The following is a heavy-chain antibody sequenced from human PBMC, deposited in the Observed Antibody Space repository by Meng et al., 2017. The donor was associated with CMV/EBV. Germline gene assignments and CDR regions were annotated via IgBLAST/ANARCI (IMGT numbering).Heavy chain of an antibody. Sequence: GESLKISCAASGFTFSNAWMSWVRQAPGKGLEWVGRIKSKTDGGTPDYAAPVKGRFIISRDDSKNTLYLQMNSLKTEDTAVYYCTTEGVRDCGGDCWAGASYWGQGTLVTVSS. CDR2: IKSKTDGGTP. V-gene: IGHV3-15*01. CDR1: GFTFSNAW. CDR3: TTEGVRDCGGDCWAGASY. D-gene: IGHD2-21*01. J-gene: IGHJ4*02.